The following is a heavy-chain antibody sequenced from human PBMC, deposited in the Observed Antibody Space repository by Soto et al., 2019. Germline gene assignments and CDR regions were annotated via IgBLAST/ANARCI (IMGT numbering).Heavy chain of an antibody. J-gene: IGHJ6*02. D-gene: IGHD4-4*01. CDR2: IIPLFRTP. V-gene: IGHV1-69*12. CDR3: ARDDDRLQLGGNYYYVLDV. Sequence: QVQLVQSGAEMKEPGSSVKVSCKTSGGTFSSSAISWLRQAPGQGLEGMGGIIPLFRTPDYEQKFQGRVTMAADDSTSTAYMELISLRSEDTAVYYCARDDDRLQLGGNYYYVLDVWGQGTTITVSS. CDR1: GGTFSSSA.